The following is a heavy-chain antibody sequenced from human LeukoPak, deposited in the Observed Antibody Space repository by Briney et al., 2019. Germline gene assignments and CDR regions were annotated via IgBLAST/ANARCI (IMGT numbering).Heavy chain of an antibody. CDR1: GFTFSSYW. Sequence: PGGSLRLSCAASGFTFSSYWMHWVRQAPGKGLVWVSRINSDGSSTTYADSVKGRFTISRDNAKNTLYLQMDSLRAEDTAVYHCARDVGYYRMDIWGKGTTVTVSS. V-gene: IGHV3-74*01. J-gene: IGHJ6*03. CDR2: INSDGSST. D-gene: IGHD1-26*01. CDR3: ARDVGYYRMDI.